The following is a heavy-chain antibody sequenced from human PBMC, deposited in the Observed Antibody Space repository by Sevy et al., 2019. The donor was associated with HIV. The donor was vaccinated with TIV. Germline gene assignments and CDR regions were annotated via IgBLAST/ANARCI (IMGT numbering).Heavy chain of an antibody. CDR3: ARGPMARGGWKGMDV. Sequence: GGSLRLSCAAAGFTFSSYDMHWVRQATGKGLECVSAIGTAGDTYYPGSVKGRFTIPRENAKNSLYLQMNSRRDGDTAVYYCARGPMARGGWKGMDVWGQGTTVTVSS. J-gene: IGHJ6*02. CDR1: GFTFSSYD. V-gene: IGHV3-13*01. D-gene: IGHD3-10*01. CDR2: IGTAGDT.